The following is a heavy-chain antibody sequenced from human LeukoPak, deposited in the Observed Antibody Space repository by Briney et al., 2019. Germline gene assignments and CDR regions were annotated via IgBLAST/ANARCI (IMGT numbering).Heavy chain of an antibody. D-gene: IGHD4-17*01. J-gene: IGHJ1*01. CDR2: ISSSSSYI. V-gene: IGHV3-21*01. CDR3: SRSEVTTEAEYFQH. Sequence: PGGSLRLSCAASGFTFSSYSMNWVRQAPGKGLEWVSSISSSSSYIYYADSVKGRFTISRDNAKNSLYLQMNSLRAEDTAVYYCSRSEVTTEAEYFQHWGQGTLVTVAS. CDR1: GFTFSSYS.